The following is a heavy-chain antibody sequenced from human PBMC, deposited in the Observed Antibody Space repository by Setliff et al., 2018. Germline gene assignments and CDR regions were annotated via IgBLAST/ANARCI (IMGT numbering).Heavy chain of an antibody. CDR2: VHFGGDT. D-gene: IGHD3-10*01. CDR1: GGGSINNYY. V-gene: IGHV4-59*08. CDR3: ARQPSSGAYYNPRPYYFDY. Sequence: SETPSLTCTVSGGGSINNYYWSWVRQSPGKGLEWIGFVHFGGDTNYNPSLKSRVTMSADTSNNQFSLNLRSVTAADTAVYFCARQPSSGAYYNPRPYYFDYWGQGTLVTVSS. J-gene: IGHJ4*02.